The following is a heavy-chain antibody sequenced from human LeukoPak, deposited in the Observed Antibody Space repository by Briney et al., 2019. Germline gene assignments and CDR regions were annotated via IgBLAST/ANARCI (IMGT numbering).Heavy chain of an antibody. D-gene: IGHD3-10*01. Sequence: GGSLRLACAVAGFTFSSYWMSWVRQAPGKVLEWVANIKQDGSEKYYVDSVKGRFTISRDNAKNSLYLQMNSLSAEDTAVYYCARDGVLLWFGELPDYWGQGTLDSVSS. CDR3: ARDGVLLWFGELPDY. CDR2: IKQDGSEK. CDR1: GFTFSSYW. J-gene: IGHJ4*02. V-gene: IGHV3-7*03.